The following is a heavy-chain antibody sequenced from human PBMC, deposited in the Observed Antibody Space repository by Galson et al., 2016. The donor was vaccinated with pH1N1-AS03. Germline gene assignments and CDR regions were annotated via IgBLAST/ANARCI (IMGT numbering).Heavy chain of an antibody. D-gene: IGHD3-10*01. CDR1: GFTFSSHD. CDR3: ARGKEGYFYGMDV. Sequence: SLRLSCAGAGFTFSSHDMYWVRQPPGKGLEWVSASGTAGDTYYAGSVKGRFTISRENAKNSLYLQMNSLRAVDTAVYYCARGKEGYFYGMDVWGQGTTGTVSS. J-gene: IGHJ6*02. V-gene: IGHV3-13*01. CDR2: SGTAGDT.